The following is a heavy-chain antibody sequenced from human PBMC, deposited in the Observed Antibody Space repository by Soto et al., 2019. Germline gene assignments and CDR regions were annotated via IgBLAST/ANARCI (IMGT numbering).Heavy chain of an antibody. Sequence: HPGGSLRLSCAASGFTFSSYAMHWVRQAPGKGLEWVAVISYDGSNKYYADSVKGRFTISRDNSKNTLYLQMNSLRAEDTAVYYCARGTTVVTHYYYYGMDVWGQGTTVTVSS. J-gene: IGHJ6*02. CDR2: ISYDGSNK. D-gene: IGHD4-17*01. V-gene: IGHV3-30-3*01. CDR3: ARGTTVVTHYYYYGMDV. CDR1: GFTFSSYA.